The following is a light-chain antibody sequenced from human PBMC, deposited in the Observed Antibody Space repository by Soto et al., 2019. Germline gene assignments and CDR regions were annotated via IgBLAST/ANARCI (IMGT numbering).Light chain of an antibody. CDR2: AAS. CDR3: QQSYSTSWT. CDR1: QSISSY. V-gene: IGKV1-39*01. J-gene: IGKJ1*01. Sequence: DIQMTQSPSSLSASVGDRVTITCRASQSISSYLNWYQQKPGKAPKLLIYAASSLQSGVPSRFSGSXSGTDFTLTIXSXXXXXXXXYYCQQSYSTSWTFGQGTKVEIK.